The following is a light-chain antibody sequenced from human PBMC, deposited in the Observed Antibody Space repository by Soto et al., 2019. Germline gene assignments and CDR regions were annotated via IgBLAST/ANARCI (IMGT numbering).Light chain of an antibody. CDR3: QVWDSSSEQNV. Sequence: SYELTQPPSVSVAPGKTARITCGGNNIGSKSVHWYQQKPGQAPVLVIYYDSDRPSGIPERFSGSNSGNTATLTISRVEAGYEADYYCQVWDSSSEQNVFGSGTQLTVL. V-gene: IGLV3-21*04. CDR2: YDS. J-gene: IGLJ6*01. CDR1: NIGSKS.